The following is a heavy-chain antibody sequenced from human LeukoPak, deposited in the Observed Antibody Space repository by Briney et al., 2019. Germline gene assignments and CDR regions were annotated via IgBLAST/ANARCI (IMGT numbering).Heavy chain of an antibody. D-gene: IGHD2-2*01. CDR1: GGTFSGYA. J-gene: IGHJ5*02. V-gene: IGHV1-69*13. CDR3: ATVYCSSTSCKLSWFDP. Sequence: SVKVSCKASGGTFSGYAISWVRQAPGQGLEWMGGIVPIFGTANYAQKFQGRVTITADESTSTAYMELSSLRSEDTAVYYCATVYCSSTSCKLSWFDPWGQGTLVTVSS. CDR2: IVPIFGTA.